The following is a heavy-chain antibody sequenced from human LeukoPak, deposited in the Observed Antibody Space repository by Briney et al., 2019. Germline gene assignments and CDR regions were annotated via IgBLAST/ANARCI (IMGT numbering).Heavy chain of an antibody. V-gene: IGHV5-10-1*01. CDR2: IDPSDSYT. D-gene: IGHD6-19*01. CDR3: ARQISPVAGLAY. J-gene: IGHJ4*02. Sequence: GESLKISCKGSGYSFTSYWISWVRQMPGKGLGWMGRIDPSDSYTNYSPSFQGHVTISADKSISTAYLQWSSLKASDTAMYYCARQISPVAGLAYWGQGTLVTVSS. CDR1: GYSFTSYW.